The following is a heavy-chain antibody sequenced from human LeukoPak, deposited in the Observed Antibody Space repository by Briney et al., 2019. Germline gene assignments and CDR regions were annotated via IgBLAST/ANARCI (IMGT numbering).Heavy chain of an antibody. CDR3: ARESVVVPAAFQLSPDPFDY. Sequence: SETLSLTCTVPGYSISSGYYWAWIRQPPGKGLEWIGSIYHSGSIYYNPSLKSRVTISVDTSKNQFSLKLSCVTAADTAVYYCARESVVVPAAFQLSPDPFDYWGQGTLVTVSS. D-gene: IGHD2-2*01. J-gene: IGHJ4*02. CDR1: GYSISSGYY. CDR2: IYHSGSI. V-gene: IGHV4-38-2*02.